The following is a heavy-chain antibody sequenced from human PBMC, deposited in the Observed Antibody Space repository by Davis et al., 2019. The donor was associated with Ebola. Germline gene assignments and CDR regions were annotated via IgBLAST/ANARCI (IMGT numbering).Heavy chain of an antibody. J-gene: IGHJ3*01. CDR3: AKHQLYCSTTSCYL. D-gene: IGHD2-2*01. CDR1: GFTFSNYA. V-gene: IGHV3-23*01. CDR2: ISSSGHNT. Sequence: PGGSLRLSCAASGFTFSNYALSWVRQAPGKGLEWVSAISSSGHNTYYADSVKSRFTISRDNSKNTVYLQMNSLRAEDTAIYYCAKHQLYCSTTSCYLWGQGTMVTVSS.